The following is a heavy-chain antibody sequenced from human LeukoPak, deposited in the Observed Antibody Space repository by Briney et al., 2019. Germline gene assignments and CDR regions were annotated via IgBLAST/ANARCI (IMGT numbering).Heavy chain of an antibody. D-gene: IGHD6-13*01. J-gene: IGHJ4*02. Sequence: ASVKVSCKASGYTFIDYGVSWVRQAPGQGLEWMGWISTYNGHTYYAQKLQGRVTMTTDTSMSTAYMELRSLRSDDTAVYYCARDAAAAGPFDYWGQGTLVTVSS. CDR2: ISTYNGHT. CDR3: ARDAAAAGPFDY. V-gene: IGHV1-18*01. CDR1: GYTFIDYG.